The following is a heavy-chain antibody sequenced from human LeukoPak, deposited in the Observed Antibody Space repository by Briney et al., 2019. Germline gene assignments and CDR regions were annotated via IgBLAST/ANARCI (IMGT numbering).Heavy chain of an antibody. CDR3: ARGLFAASFDY. Sequence: SETLSLTCTVSGGSFSTYYWSWIRQPPGKGLERIGYIYYSGSTDYNPSLESRVTISVDTSKNQFSLKLSSVTAADTAVYYCARGLFAASFDYWGQGTLVTVSS. V-gene: IGHV4-59*01. J-gene: IGHJ4*02. D-gene: IGHD6-13*01. CDR1: GGSFSTYY. CDR2: IYYSGST.